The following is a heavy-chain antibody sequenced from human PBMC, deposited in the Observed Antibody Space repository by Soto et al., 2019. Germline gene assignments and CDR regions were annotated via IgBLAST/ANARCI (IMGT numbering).Heavy chain of an antibody. J-gene: IGHJ4*02. CDR2: INPESTTI. CDR1: GFTFSKFW. V-gene: IGHV3-74*01. D-gene: IGHD4-17*01. CDR3: TRDTFGDEDY. Sequence: PGESLKISCTASGFTFSKFWMHWVRQVPGKGLVWVSRINPESTTINYAAAVEGRFTISRDNAQNTLYLQMSSLIVEDSAVYYCTRDTFGDEDYWGQG.